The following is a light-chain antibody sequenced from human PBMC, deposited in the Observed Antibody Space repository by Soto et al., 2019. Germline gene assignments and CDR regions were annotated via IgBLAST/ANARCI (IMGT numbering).Light chain of an antibody. CDR3: QQYNSYST. CDR2: DAS. Sequence: DIQMTHSPSTLSASVGDRVTITCRASQSISSWLAWYQQKPGKAPKLLIYDASSLHSGVPSRFSDSGSGTEFTLTISSLQPDDFATYYCQQYNSYSTFGQGTKVEIK. CDR1: QSISSW. J-gene: IGKJ1*01. V-gene: IGKV1-5*01.